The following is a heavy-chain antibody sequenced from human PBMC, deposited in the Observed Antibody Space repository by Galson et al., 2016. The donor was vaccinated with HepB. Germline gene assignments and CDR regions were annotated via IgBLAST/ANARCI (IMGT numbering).Heavy chain of an antibody. J-gene: IGHJ4*02. CDR1: GFTFSNAW. V-gene: IGHV3-15*01. D-gene: IGHD4-17*01. CDR3: TTEYGDYLRRYYFDY. CDR2: IRSKTDGETT. Sequence: SLRLSCAASGFTFSNAWMTWVRLAPGKGLEWVGRIRSKTDGETTDYAAPVKGRLTISRDDSKNTTYLQMNSLKIEDTAVYYCTTEYGDYLRRYYFDYWGQGTLVTVSS.